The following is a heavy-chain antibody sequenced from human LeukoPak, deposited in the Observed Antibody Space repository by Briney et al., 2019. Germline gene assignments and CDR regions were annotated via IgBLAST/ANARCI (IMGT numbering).Heavy chain of an antibody. CDR1: GDSIRNNNYY. CDR2: IYYSGST. D-gene: IGHD2-15*01. Sequence: SETLSLTCTVSGDSIRNNNYYWAWIRQPPGKGLEWIGYIYYSGSTNYNPSLKSRVTISVDTSKNQFSLKLSSVTAADTAVYYCARVEARVALIRREYNWFDPWGQGTLVTVSS. CDR3: ARVEARVALIRREYNWFDP. J-gene: IGHJ5*02. V-gene: IGHV4-61*05.